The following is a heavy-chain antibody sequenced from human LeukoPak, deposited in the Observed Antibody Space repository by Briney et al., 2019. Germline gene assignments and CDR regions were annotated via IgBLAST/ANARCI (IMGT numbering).Heavy chain of an antibody. CDR1: GFTFSDYA. J-gene: IGHJ4*02. D-gene: IGHD6-19*01. Sequence: GGSLRLSCTASGFTFSDYAMNWIRQAPGKGLEWVSTNSHSAHGIFYTDSVKGRFTIFRDNSNNTLYLQMNSLRAEDTAVYYCAKHCSGWYQMPDYWGQGTLVTVSS. V-gene: IGHV3-23*01. CDR3: AKHCSGWYQMPDY. CDR2: NSHSAHGI.